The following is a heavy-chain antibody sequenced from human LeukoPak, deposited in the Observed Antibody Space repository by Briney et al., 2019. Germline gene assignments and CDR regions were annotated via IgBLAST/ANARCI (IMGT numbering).Heavy chain of an antibody. Sequence: GGSLRLSCAASGFIVSSNYMSWVRQAPGKGLEWVSVIYSGGSTYYADSVKGRFTISRDNSKNTLYLQMNSLRAEDTAVYYCAKDGHFTMGVAELGYWGQGTLDTVSS. J-gene: IGHJ4*02. CDR1: GFIVSSNY. CDR2: IYSGGST. V-gene: IGHV3-53*05. D-gene: IGHD1-7*01. CDR3: AKDGHFTMGVAELGY.